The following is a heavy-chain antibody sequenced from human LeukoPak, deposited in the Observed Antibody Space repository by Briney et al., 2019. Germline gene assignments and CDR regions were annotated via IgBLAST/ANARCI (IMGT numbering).Heavy chain of an antibody. V-gene: IGHV4-39*02. CDR1: GGSISSRNYY. Sequence: PSETLSLTCTVSGGSISSRNYYWGWIRQPPGKGLEWIGSFYYTGSTYYNPSLKSRVTISVDTSKNQFSLKLNSVTVADTAVYYCAKDMNTVTTTFDYWGQGTLVTVSS. CDR3: AKDMNTVTTTFDY. D-gene: IGHD4-17*01. CDR2: FYYTGST. J-gene: IGHJ4*02.